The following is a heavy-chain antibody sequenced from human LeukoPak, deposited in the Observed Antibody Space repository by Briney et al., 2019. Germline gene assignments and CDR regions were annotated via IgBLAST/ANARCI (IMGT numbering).Heavy chain of an antibody. Sequence: PGGSLRLSCAASGFTFSSYAMTWVRQAPGKGLEWVSAISGSGDRTYYADSVKGQFTISRDNSKNTLCLQMNSLRAEDTAVYYCAKKLTSSRSWYYFDYWGQGTLVTVSS. V-gene: IGHV3-23*01. CDR2: ISGSGDRT. J-gene: IGHJ4*02. D-gene: IGHD6-13*01. CDR1: GFTFSSYA. CDR3: AKKLTSSRSWYYFDY.